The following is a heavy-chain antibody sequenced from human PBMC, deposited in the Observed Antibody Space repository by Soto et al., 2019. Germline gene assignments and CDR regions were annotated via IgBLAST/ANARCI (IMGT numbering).Heavy chain of an antibody. CDR3: ARLIAAAGGGWFDP. CDR2: IYHSGST. CDR1: GGSICSSNW. D-gene: IGHD6-13*01. Sequence: SETLSLTCAVSGGSICSSNWWSWVSQPPGKGLEWIGEIYHSGSTNYNPSLKSRVTISVDKSKNQFSLKLSSVTAADTAVYYCARLIAAAGGGWFDPWGQGTLVTVSS. V-gene: IGHV4-4*02. J-gene: IGHJ5*02.